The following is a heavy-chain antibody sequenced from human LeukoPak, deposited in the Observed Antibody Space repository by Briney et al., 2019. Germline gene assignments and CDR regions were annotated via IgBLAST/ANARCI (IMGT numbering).Heavy chain of an antibody. D-gene: IGHD4-17*01. J-gene: IGHJ4*02. CDR1: GFTVSSNY. CDR3: ARDLAGDYAGFYY. CDR2: IYSGGST. V-gene: IGHV3-53*01. Sequence: GGSLRLSCAASGFTVSSNYMSWVRQAPGKGLEWVSVIYSGGSTYYAVSVKGRFTISRDNSKNTLHLQMNSLRAEDTAVYHCARDLAGDYAGFYYGGQGTLVTVSS.